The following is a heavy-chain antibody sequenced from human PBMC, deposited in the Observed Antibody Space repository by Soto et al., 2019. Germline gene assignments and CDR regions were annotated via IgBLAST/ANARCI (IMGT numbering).Heavy chain of an antibody. Sequence: XXSLRLSFAASGFTFSSYAMSWVPQAPGKGLEWVSAISGSGGSTYYADSVKGRFTISRDNSKNTLYLQMNSLRAEDTAVYYCAKDYEDSSFVVSPDYWGQGTLVTVSS. D-gene: IGHD6-6*01. CDR1: GFTFSSYA. CDR2: ISGSGGST. CDR3: AKDYEDSSFVVSPDY. J-gene: IGHJ4*02. V-gene: IGHV3-23*01.